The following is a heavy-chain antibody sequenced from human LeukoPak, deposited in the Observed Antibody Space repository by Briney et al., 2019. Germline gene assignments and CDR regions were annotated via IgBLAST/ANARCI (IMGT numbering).Heavy chain of an antibody. D-gene: IGHD6-13*01. CDR1: GFTFSTYA. V-gene: IGHV3-23*01. J-gene: IGHJ6*03. CDR2: VSERGDTT. CDR3: AKANFSSSWYYYYYYMDV. Sequence: GGSLRLSCVASGFTFSTYAMGWVRQVPGKGLEWVSSVSERGDTTYYADSVKGRFTISRDNSKNTLYLQMNSLRAEDTAVYYCAKANFSSSWYYYYYYMDVWGKGTTVTVSS.